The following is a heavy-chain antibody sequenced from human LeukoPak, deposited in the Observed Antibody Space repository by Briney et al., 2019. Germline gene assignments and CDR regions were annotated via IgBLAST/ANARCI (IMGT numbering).Heavy chain of an antibody. CDR3: ARGLRLGELSL. CDR1: GYTFTSYY. V-gene: IGHV1-46*01. Sequence: GASVKVSCKASGYTFTSYYMHWVRQAPGQGLEWMGIINSSGGSTNYAQKFQGRVTMTRDTSTSTDYMDLSSLRSEDTAVYYCARGLRLGELSLWGQGTLVTVSS. CDR2: INSSGGST. J-gene: IGHJ4*02. D-gene: IGHD3-16*02.